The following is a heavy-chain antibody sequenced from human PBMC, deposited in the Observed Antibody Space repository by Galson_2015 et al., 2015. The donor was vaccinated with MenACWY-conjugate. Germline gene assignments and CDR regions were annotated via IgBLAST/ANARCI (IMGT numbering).Heavy chain of an antibody. CDR3: ARDGGYGSGTYHFDY. CDR1: Y. Sequence: YWSWIRQHPGKGLEWIGYIYYSGSTSYNPSLKSRLTISVDPSKNQFSLQLTSVTAADTAVYYCARDGGYGSGTYHFDYWGQGTLVTVSS. D-gene: IGHD3-10*01. CDR2: IYYSGST. J-gene: IGHJ4*02. V-gene: IGHV4-31*02.